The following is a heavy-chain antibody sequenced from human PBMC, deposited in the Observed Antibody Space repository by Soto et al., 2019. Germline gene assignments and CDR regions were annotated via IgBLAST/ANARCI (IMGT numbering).Heavy chain of an antibody. CDR1: GYTLTGYY. CDR3: ARDPGYYGMDV. Sequence: GASVKVSCKASGYTLTGYYMHWVRQAPGQGPEWLGWINANSGGTNYAQKFQGRVTMTRDTSISTAYMELTSLTSDDTALYYCARDPGYYGMDVWSQGTTVTVSS. J-gene: IGHJ6*02. CDR2: INANSGGT. V-gene: IGHV1-2*02.